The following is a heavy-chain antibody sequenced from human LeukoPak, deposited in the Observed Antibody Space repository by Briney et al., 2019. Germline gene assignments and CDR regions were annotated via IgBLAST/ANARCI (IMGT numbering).Heavy chain of an antibody. Sequence: ASVKVSCKASGYTFSDYYMHWVRQAPGQGLEWMGIINPSGGSTSYAQKFQGRVTMTRDMSTSTVYMELSSLRSEDTAVYYCARGPSGSYYRVRGAFDIWGQGTMVTVSS. CDR1: GYTFSDYY. CDR3: ARGPSGSYYRVRGAFDI. V-gene: IGHV1-46*01. J-gene: IGHJ3*02. CDR2: INPSGGST. D-gene: IGHD1-26*01.